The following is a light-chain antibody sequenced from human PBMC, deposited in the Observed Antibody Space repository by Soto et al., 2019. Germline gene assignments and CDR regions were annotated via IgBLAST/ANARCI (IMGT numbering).Light chain of an antibody. J-gene: IGKJ1*01. V-gene: IGKV3-20*01. CDR3: QQYGSSPT. CDR1: QSVSSSY. CDR2: GAS. Sequence: EIVLTQSPGTLSLSPGERATLSCRASQSVSSSYLAWYQQKPGQAPRLLIYGASSRATGIPDRFSGSGSGTHFTLTISRLEPEDFAVYYCQQYGSSPTFGQRTKVEIK.